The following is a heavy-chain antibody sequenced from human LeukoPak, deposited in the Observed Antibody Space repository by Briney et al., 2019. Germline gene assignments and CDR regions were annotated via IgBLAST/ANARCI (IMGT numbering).Heavy chain of an antibody. CDR2: IYYSGST. D-gene: IGHD3-22*01. CDR3: ARQLSPYYYDSSGYYFNY. CDR1: GYSISSGYY. V-gene: IGHV4-38-2*02. J-gene: IGHJ4*02. Sequence: SETLSLTCTVSGYSISSGYYWGWIRQPPGKGLEWIGSIYYSGSTYYNPSLKSRVTISVDTSKNQFSLKLSSVTAADTAVYYCARQLSPYYYDSSGYYFNYWGQGTLVTVSS.